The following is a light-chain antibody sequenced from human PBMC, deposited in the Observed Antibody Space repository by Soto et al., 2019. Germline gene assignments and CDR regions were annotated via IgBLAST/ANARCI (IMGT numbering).Light chain of an antibody. Sequence: EIVMTPSPATLSVSPGEIATLSCRASQTVSSNLPSYQPTPGQPPSLPIYGASTRATGIPARFSGSGSGTEFTLTISSLQSEDFACYYCQQYNNWPPITFGGGNKVDIK. V-gene: IGKV3-15*01. CDR3: QQYNNWPPIT. CDR1: QTVSSN. J-gene: IGKJ4*01. CDR2: GAS.